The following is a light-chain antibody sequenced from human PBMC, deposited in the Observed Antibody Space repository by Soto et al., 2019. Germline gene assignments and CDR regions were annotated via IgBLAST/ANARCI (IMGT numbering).Light chain of an antibody. CDR2: GAS. CDR1: HYITSTY. CDR3: QHFAMPPLT. V-gene: IGKV3-20*01. Sequence: PGERATVSCRASHYITSTYLAWYQQRPGQSPRLLIYGASTRATGVPDRFIGSGSGTEFTLTISRLEPEDIAVYHCQHFAMPPLTFGPVTKV. J-gene: IGKJ3*01.